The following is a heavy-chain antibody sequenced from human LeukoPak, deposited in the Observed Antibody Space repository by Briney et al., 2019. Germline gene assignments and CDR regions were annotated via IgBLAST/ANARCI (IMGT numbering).Heavy chain of an antibody. CDR2: INPSGSSA. D-gene: IGHD1-26*01. J-gene: IGHJ4*02. Sequence: ASVKVSCKASGYSFTSYYMHWVRQAPGQGLEWMGFINPSGSSAAYAQKFQGRLTMTRDMFTSTDYMELTSLTSDDTAVYYCARFNSGSYQHYFDYWGQGTLVTVSS. CDR3: ARFNSGSYQHYFDY. V-gene: IGHV1-46*01. CDR1: GYSFTSYY.